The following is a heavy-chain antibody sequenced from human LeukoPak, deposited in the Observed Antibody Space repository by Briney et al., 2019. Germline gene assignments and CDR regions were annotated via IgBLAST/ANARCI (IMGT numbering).Heavy chain of an antibody. J-gene: IGHJ3*02. V-gene: IGHV4-61*02. CDR1: GGSISSGSYY. CDR2: IYTSGST. CDR3: ASDRIEVDAFDI. D-gene: IGHD2-15*01. Sequence: SQTLPLTCTVSGGSISSGSYYWSWIRQPAGKGLEWIGRIYTSGSTNYNPSLNSRVTISVDTSKNQFSLKLSSVTAADTAVYYCASDRIEVDAFDIWGQGTMVTISS.